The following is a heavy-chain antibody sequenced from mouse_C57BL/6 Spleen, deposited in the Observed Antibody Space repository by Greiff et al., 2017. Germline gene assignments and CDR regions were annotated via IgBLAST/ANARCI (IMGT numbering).Heavy chain of an antibody. CDR1: GYTFTSYW. CDR2: IHPSDSDT. D-gene: IGHD2-9*01. V-gene: IGHV1-74*01. J-gene: IGHJ2*01. Sequence: QVHVKQPGAELVKPGASVKVSCKASGYTFTSYWMHWVKQRPGQGLEWIGRIHPSDSDTNYNQKFKGKATLTVDKSSSTAYMQLSSLTSEDAAVYYCAIAYYGYDEVDYWGQGTTLTVSS. CDR3: AIAYYGYDEVDY.